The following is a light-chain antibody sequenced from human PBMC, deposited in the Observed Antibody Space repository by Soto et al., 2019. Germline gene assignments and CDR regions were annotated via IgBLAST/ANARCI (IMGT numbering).Light chain of an antibody. CDR1: QSVSNNY. Sequence: EIVLTQSPGTLSLSAGGGATLSCRASQSVSNNYIGWYQQKPGEGPRLLIHGASSRATGIPDRFSGSGSGTVFTLNIRKLEPEDFAVYYCQQYSGSPLTFGGGTKVEI. CDR3: QQYSGSPLT. CDR2: GAS. V-gene: IGKV3-20*01. J-gene: IGKJ4*01.